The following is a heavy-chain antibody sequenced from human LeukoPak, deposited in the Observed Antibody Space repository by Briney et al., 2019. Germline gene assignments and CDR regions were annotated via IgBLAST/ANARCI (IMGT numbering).Heavy chain of an antibody. CDR1: GFTFSSYG. CDR3: ARPLFGGYSSYYGMDV. Sequence: PGGSLRLSCAASGFTFSSYGMHWVRQAPGKGLEWVAVISYDGSNKYYAGSVKGRFTIYRDNSKNTLYLQMNGLRAEDTAVYYCARPLFGGYSSYYGMDVWGQGTTVTVSS. D-gene: IGHD3-22*01. V-gene: IGHV3-30*03. CDR2: ISYDGSNK. J-gene: IGHJ6*02.